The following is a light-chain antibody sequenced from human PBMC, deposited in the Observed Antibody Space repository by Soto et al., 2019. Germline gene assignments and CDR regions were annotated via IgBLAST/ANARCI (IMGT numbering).Light chain of an antibody. CDR1: QSVSSF. Sequence: EIVLTQSPATLSLSPGERATPSCRASQSVSSFLAWYQQKPGQAPRLLIYDASNRATDIPARFSGSGSGTDFTLTISSLEPEDSAIYFCQQRSGWPPTFGGGTKVDIK. J-gene: IGKJ4*01. CDR3: QQRSGWPPT. V-gene: IGKV3-11*01. CDR2: DAS.